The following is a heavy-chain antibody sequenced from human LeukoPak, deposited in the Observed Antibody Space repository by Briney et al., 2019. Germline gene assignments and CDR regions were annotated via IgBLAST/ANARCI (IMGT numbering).Heavy chain of an antibody. CDR1: GGSISSGDYY. J-gene: IGHJ4*02. Sequence: SETLSLTCTVSGGSISSGDYYWSWIRQPPGKGLEWIGYIYYSGSTYYNPSLKSPVTLSIDTSKNQFSLKLSSVTAADTAVYYCARVSRVVPAANYYFDYWGQGTLVTVSS. D-gene: IGHD2-2*01. CDR3: ARVSRVVPAANYYFDY. CDR2: IYYSGST. V-gene: IGHV4-30-4*08.